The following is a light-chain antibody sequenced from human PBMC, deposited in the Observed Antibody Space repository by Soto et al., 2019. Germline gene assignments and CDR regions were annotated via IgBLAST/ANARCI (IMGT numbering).Light chain of an antibody. Sequence: EIVLTQSPGTLSLSPGERATLSCRASQSVSSSVLAWYQKRAGQAPSLLIYEASSRATGIPDRFSGSGSGTDFTLTISRLEPEDFAVYYCQQYSSSLLTFGQGTKVEIK. CDR3: QQYSSSLLT. J-gene: IGKJ1*01. CDR1: QSVSSSV. V-gene: IGKV3-20*01. CDR2: EAS.